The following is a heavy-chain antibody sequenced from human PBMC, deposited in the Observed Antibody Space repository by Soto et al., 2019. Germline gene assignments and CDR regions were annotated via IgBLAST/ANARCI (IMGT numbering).Heavy chain of an antibody. CDR3: ARGIDYGGNRPLDY. V-gene: IGHV4-30-4*01. J-gene: IGHJ4*02. CDR1: GGSISSGDYY. D-gene: IGHD4-17*01. CDR2: IYYSGST. Sequence: SETLSLTCTVSGGSISSGDYYWSWIRQPPGKSLEWIGYIYYSGSTYYNPSLKSRVTISVDTSKNQFSLKLSSVTAADTAVYYCARGIDYGGNRPLDYWGQGTLVTVSS.